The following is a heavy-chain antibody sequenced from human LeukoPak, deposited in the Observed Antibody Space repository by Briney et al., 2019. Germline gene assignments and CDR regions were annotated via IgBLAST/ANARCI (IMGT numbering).Heavy chain of an antibody. Sequence: ASVKVSCKASGYTFTSYYMHWVRQAPGQGLEWMGIINPSGGSTSYAQKFQGRVTMTRDTSTSTVYMELSSLRSEDTAVYYCARDPTMVRGVIITPGAWFDPWGQGTLVTVAS. CDR2: INPSGGST. V-gene: IGHV1-46*01. D-gene: IGHD3-10*01. J-gene: IGHJ5*02. CDR3: ARDPTMVRGVIITPGAWFDP. CDR1: GYTFTSYY.